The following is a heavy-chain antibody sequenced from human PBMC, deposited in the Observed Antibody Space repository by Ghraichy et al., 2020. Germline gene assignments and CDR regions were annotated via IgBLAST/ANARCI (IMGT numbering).Heavy chain of an antibody. CDR3: TTDGRYSNYQFY. V-gene: IGHV3-15*01. D-gene: IGHD4-11*01. CDR2: IKSKTDGGTT. CDR1: GFTFINAW. J-gene: IGHJ4*02. Sequence: GESLNISCAASGFTFINAWMSWVRQAPGKGLEWVGRIKSKTDGGTTDYAAPVKGRFTISRDDSKNTLYLQMNSLKTEDTAVYYCTTDGRYSNYQFYWGQGTLVTVSS.